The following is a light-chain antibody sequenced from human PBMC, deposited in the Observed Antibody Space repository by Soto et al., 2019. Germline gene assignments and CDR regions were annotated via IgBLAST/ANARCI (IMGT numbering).Light chain of an antibody. J-gene: IGKJ1*01. CDR1: QSVSSRY. V-gene: IGKV3-20*01. Sequence: ESVLTQSPGTLSLSPGERATLSCRASQSVSSRYLAWYQQKPGQAPRLLIYGASSRDTGIPERFSGSGSGTDFTLSISRLEPEDFAVYYCQQYGSSPPWTFGQGTKVEIK. CDR2: GAS. CDR3: QQYGSSPPWT.